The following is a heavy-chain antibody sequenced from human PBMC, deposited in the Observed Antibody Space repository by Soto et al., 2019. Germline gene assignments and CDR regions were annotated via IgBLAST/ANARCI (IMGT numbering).Heavy chain of an antibody. V-gene: IGHV4-39*01. J-gene: IGHJ6*02. Sequence: ASETLSLTCTVSGGSISSSSYYWGWIRQPPGKGLEWIGSIYYSGSTYYNPSLKSRVTISVDTSKNQFSLKLSSVTAADTAVYYCARYYDFWSRGMDVWGQGTTVTVSS. CDR1: GGSISSSSYY. CDR3: ARYYDFWSRGMDV. D-gene: IGHD3-3*01. CDR2: IYYSGST.